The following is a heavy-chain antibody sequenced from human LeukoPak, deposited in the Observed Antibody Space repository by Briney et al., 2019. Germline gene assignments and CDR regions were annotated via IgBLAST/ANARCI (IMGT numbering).Heavy chain of an antibody. J-gene: IGHJ4*02. V-gene: IGHV4-4*07. CDR2: IYSSGST. Sequence: SDTLSLTCTASGGSISSYSWSWIRQPAGQGLEWIGRIYSSGSTDYNPSLKSRVTMSVDTSKSQFSLKLSSVTAADTAVYYCARDWYDSGGYYSDYWGQGTLVTASS. CDR1: GGSISSYS. D-gene: IGHD3-22*01. CDR3: ARDWYDSGGYYSDY.